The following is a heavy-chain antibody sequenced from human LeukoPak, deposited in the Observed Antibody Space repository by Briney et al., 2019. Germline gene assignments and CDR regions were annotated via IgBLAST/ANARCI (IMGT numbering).Heavy chain of an antibody. J-gene: IGHJ5*02. D-gene: IGHD3-22*01. CDR1: GGTFSSYA. V-gene: IGHV1-69*06. CDR2: IIPIFGTA. Sequence: ASVKVSCKASGGTFSSYAISWVRQAPGQGLEWMGGIIPIFGTANYAQKFQGRVTITADKSMSTAYMGLSSLRSEDTAVYYCARDYYDSSGYVYRWFDPWGQGTLVTVSS. CDR3: ARDYYDSSGYVYRWFDP.